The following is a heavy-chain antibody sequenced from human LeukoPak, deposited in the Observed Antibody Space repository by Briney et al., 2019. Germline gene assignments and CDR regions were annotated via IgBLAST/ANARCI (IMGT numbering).Heavy chain of an antibody. CDR2: ITTRGDTV. CDR3: ALSSIRKDYYFGRDV. J-gene: IGHJ6*02. D-gene: IGHD2-2*01. V-gene: IGHV3-11*01. CDR1: GFTFSDYY. Sequence: PGGSLTLSCAASGFTFSDYYMSWVRQAPGKGREWLSYITTRGDTVFYADSVKGRFTVSRDNAKRALYLEIEGLRDDDTAVYHWALSSIRKDYYFGRDVWGQGTTVTVSS.